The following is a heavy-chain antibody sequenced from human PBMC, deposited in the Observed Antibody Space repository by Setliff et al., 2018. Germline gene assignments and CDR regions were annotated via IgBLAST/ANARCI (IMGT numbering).Heavy chain of an antibody. Sequence: SETLSLTCTVSGGSIRSYYWNWIRQPPGKGLEWIGYIYYSGTTYSNPSLKSRVTMSVDTSKNQFSLRLNSVTASDTAVYYCATTGTYRYFDYWGQGTLVTVSS. CDR2: IYYSGTT. V-gene: IGHV4-59*04. CDR1: GGSIRSYY. J-gene: IGHJ4*02. CDR3: ATTGTYRYFDY. D-gene: IGHD1-1*01.